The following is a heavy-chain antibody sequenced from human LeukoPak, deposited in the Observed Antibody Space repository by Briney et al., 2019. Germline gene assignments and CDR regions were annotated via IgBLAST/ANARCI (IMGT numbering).Heavy chain of an antibody. J-gene: IGHJ4*02. CDR2: INHSGST. CDR1: GGSFSGYY. CDR3: ASSTDFWSGYLDY. D-gene: IGHD3-3*01. V-gene: IGHV4-34*01. Sequence: SGTLSLTCAVYGGSFSGYYWSWIRQPPGKGLEWIGEINHSGSTNYNPSPKSRVTISVDTSKNQFSLKLSSVTAADTAVYYCASSTDFWSGYLDYWGQGTLVTVSS.